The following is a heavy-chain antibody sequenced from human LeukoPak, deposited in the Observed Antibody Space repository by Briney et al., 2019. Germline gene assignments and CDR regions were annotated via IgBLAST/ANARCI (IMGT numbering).Heavy chain of an antibody. J-gene: IGHJ3*02. Sequence: ASVKVSCKASGGTFSSYAISWVRQAPGQGLEWMGGIIPIFGTANYAQKFQGRVTITADESTSTAYMELSSLRSEDAAVYYCARDGYYCSSTSCYQPPGPFDIWGQGTMVTVSS. D-gene: IGHD2-2*01. CDR2: IIPIFGTA. V-gene: IGHV1-69*13. CDR1: GGTFSSYA. CDR3: ARDGYYCSSTSCYQPPGPFDI.